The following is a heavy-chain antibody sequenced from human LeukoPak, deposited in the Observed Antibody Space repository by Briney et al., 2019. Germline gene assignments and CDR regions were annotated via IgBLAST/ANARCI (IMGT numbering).Heavy chain of an antibody. J-gene: IGHJ6*02. CDR1: GYTFTSYG. V-gene: IGHV1-18*01. CDR2: ISAYNGNT. CDR3: ARPVGQQPTPYYGMDV. D-gene: IGHD6-13*01. Sequence: GASVKVSCKASGYTFTSYGISWVRQAPGQGLEWMGWISAYNGNTNYAQKLQGRVTMTTDTSTSTAYMELRSLRSDDTAVYYCARPVGQQPTPYYGMDVWGQGTTVTVSS.